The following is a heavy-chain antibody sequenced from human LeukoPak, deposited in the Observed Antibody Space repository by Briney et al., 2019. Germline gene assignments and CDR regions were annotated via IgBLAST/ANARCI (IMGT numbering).Heavy chain of an antibody. CDR1: GFTFVTYI. CDR3: AKGGWYDD. CDR2: VKHSGTEK. Sequence: GGSLRLSCAGSGFTFVTYIMNWVRQAPGRGLEWVASVKHSGTEKYYADSVKGRFSISRDNAKNSLFLQMDSLRVEDTAVYYCAKGGWYDDWGQGTRVTVSS. V-gene: IGHV3-7*03. J-gene: IGHJ5*02.